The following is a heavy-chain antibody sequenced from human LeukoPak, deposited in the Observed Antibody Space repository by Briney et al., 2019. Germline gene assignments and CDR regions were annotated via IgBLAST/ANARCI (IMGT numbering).Heavy chain of an antibody. CDR3: ARRGNWQRDYYYGMDV. D-gene: IGHD3-16*01. J-gene: IGHJ6*02. CDR2: IIPILGIA. CDR1: GGTFSSYA. V-gene: IGHV1-69*04. Sequence: GASVKVSCKASGGTFSSYAISWVRQAPGQGLEWMGRIIPILGIANYAQKFQGRVTMTTDTSTSTAYMELRSLRSDDTAVYYCARRGNWQRDYYYGMDVWGQGTTVTVSS.